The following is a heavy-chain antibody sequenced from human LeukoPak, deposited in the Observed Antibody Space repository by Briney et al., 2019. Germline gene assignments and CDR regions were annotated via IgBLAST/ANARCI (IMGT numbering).Heavy chain of an antibody. J-gene: IGHJ6*02. CDR1: GYTFTSYG. V-gene: IGHV1-18*01. CDR2: ISAYNGKT. Sequence: ASVKVSCKASGYTFTSYGISWVRQAPGQGREWMGWISAYNGKTNYAQKLQGRVTMTTHTSTSTAYMALRSLRSDDTAVYYCARGEGWYCSSTSCYDTYYYYGMDVWGQGTTVTVSS. CDR3: ARGEGWYCSSTSCYDTYYYYGMDV. D-gene: IGHD2-2*01.